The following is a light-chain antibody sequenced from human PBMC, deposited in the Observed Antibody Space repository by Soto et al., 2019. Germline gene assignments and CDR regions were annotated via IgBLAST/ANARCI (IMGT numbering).Light chain of an antibody. CDR3: QQYAASPWT. Sequence: EIVLTQSPGTLSLSPGERATLSCRASQSVSSNYLAWYQQKSGQAPRLLIFDASSRATGIPDRFTGSGSGTAFTLTIGRLEPEDFAVYYCQQYAASPWTFGQGTKVDIK. CDR1: QSVSSNY. J-gene: IGKJ1*01. CDR2: DAS. V-gene: IGKV3-20*01.